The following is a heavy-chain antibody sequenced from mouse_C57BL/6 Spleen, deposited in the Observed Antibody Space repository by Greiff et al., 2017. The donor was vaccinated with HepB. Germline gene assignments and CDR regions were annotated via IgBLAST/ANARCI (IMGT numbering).Heavy chain of an antibody. CDR1: GFTFSSYA. Sequence: EVKLMESGGGLVKPGGSLKLSCAASGFTFSSYAMSWVRQTPEKRLEWVATISDGGSYTYYPDNVKGRFTISRDNAKNNLYLQMSHLKSEDTAMYYCARDGGSPYYAMDYWGQGTSVTVSS. V-gene: IGHV5-4*01. CDR2: ISDGGSYT. J-gene: IGHJ4*01. D-gene: IGHD1-1*01. CDR3: ARDGGSPYYAMDY.